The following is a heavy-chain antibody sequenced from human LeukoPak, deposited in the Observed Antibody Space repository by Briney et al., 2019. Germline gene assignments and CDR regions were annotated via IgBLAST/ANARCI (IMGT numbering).Heavy chain of an antibody. J-gene: IGHJ4*02. CDR1: GFTFSSYG. CDR3: AKGRSINIVVVIEYYFDY. D-gene: IGHD2-21*01. CDR2: IRYDGSNK. V-gene: IGHV3-30*02. Sequence: PGRSLRLSCAASGFTFSSYGMHWVRQAPGKGLEWVAFIRYDGSNKYYADSVKGRFTISRDNSKNTLYLQMNSLRAEDTAVYYCAKGRSINIVVVIEYYFDYWGQGTLVTVSS.